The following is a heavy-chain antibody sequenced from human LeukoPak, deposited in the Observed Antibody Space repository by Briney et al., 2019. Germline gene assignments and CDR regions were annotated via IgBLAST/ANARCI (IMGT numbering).Heavy chain of an antibody. CDR1: GGSFSGYY. CDR3: ARGAPWIPFYY. CDR2: INLSGST. J-gene: IGHJ4*02. V-gene: IGHV4-34*01. D-gene: IGHD5-12*01. Sequence: SETLSLTCAVYGGSFSGYYWSWIRQPPEKGLEWSGEINLSGSTNYNPSLKSRVTISVDTSKNQFSLKLSSVTAADTAVYYCARGAPWIPFYYWGQGTLVTVSS.